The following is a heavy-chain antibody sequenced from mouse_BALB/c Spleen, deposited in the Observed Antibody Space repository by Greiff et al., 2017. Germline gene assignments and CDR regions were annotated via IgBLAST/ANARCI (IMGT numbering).Heavy chain of an antibody. V-gene: IGHV3-2*02. CDR3: ARYDYDRFAY. J-gene: IGHJ3*01. CDR1: GYSITSDYS. CDR2: ISYSGST. D-gene: IGHD2-4*01. Sequence: DVKLQESGPGLVKPSQSLSLTCTVTGYSITSDYSWNWIRQFPGNKLEWMGYISYSGSTSYNPSLKSRISITRDTSKNQFFLQLNSVTTEDTATYYCARYDYDRFAYWGQGTLVTVSA.